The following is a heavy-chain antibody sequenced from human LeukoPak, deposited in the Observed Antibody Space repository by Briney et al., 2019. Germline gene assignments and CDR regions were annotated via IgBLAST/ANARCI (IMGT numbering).Heavy chain of an antibody. D-gene: IGHD5-18*01. V-gene: IGHV4-34*01. J-gene: IGHJ4*02. Sequence: PSETLSLTCTVYGGSFSGYYWSWIRQPPGKGLEWIGEINHSGSTNYNTSLKSRVTTSVDTSKNQFSLKLSSVTAADTAVYYCARRRGYSYGCGRWGQGTLVTVSS. CDR1: GGSFSGYY. CDR2: INHSGST. CDR3: ARRRGYSYGCGR.